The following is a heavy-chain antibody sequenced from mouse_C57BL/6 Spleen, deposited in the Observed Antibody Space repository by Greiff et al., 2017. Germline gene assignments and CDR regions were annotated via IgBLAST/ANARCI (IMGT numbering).Heavy chain of an antibody. CDR1: GFNIKDYY. Sequence: VQLQQSGAELVKPGASVKLSCTASGFNIKDYYMHWVKQRTEQGLEWIGRIDPEDGETKYAPKFPGKATITADTSSNTAYLQLSRLTSEDTAVYYCARGGDGYSYSYAMDYWGQGTSVTVSS. V-gene: IGHV14-2*01. CDR3: ARGGDGYSYSYAMDY. CDR2: IDPEDGET. J-gene: IGHJ4*01. D-gene: IGHD2-3*01.